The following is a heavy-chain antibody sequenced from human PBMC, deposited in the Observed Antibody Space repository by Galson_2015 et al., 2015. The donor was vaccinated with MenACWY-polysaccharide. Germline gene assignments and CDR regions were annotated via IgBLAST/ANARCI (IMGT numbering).Heavy chain of an antibody. J-gene: IGHJ4*02. CDR2: INNDGSGT. CDR3: AKVRYSGYDSSDY. V-gene: IGHV3-74*01. Sequence: SLRLSCAASGFTFSSYWMHWVRQAPGKGLVWVSRINNDGSGTAYADSVKGRFTVSRDNAKSTLYLQMNSLRTEDTAEYYCAKVRYSGYDSSDYWGQGTLVTVSS. D-gene: IGHD5-12*01. CDR1: GFTFSSYW.